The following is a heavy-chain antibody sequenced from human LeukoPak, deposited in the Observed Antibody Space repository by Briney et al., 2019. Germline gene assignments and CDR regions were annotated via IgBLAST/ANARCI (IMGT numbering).Heavy chain of an antibody. J-gene: IGHJ6*02. CDR1: GGPISSYY. Sequence: SETLSLTCTVSGGPISSYYWSWIRQPAGKGLEWIGRIYTSGITNYNPSLKSRVTMSVDTSKNQFSLKLSSVTAAVTAVYYCARDSLGYCSSTSCPYYYYGMDVWGQGTTVTVSS. CDR2: IYTSGIT. V-gene: IGHV4-4*07. D-gene: IGHD2-2*01. CDR3: ARDSLGYCSSTSCPYYYYGMDV.